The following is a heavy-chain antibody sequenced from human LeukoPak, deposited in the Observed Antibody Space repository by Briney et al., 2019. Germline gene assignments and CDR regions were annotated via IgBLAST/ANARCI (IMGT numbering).Heavy chain of an antibody. CDR3: TTAATLFDY. CDR2: IRSKANSYAT. Sequence: GGSLRLSCAASGFTFSGSAMHWLRQASGKGLEWVGRIRSKANSYATAYAASVKGRFTISRDDSKNTAYLQMNSLKTEDTAVYYCTTAATLFDYWGQGTLVTVSS. J-gene: IGHJ4*02. CDR1: GFTFSGSA. D-gene: IGHD2-15*01. V-gene: IGHV3-73*01.